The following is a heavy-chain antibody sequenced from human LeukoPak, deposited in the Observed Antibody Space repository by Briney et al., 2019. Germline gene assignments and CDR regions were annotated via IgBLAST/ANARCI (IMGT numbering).Heavy chain of an antibody. CDR2: IYHSGDT. J-gene: IGHJ6*04. V-gene: IGHV4-38-2*02. D-gene: IGHD1-20*01. Sequence: SETLSLTCTVSGGSISGYYWGWIRQSPGKGLQWIGSIYHSGDTRYSPSLNSRVTMSVDTSKNQFSLKLSSVTAADTAVYYCARVTFMDVWGTGTTVTVSS. CDR1: GGSISGYY. CDR3: ARVTFMDV.